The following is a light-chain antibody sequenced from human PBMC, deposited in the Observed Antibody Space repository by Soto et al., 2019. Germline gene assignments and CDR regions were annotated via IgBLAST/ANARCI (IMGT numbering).Light chain of an antibody. CDR3: LQDYSYPRT. V-gene: IGKV1-6*01. J-gene: IGKJ3*01. CDR1: QGIRND. Sequence: AIQMTQSPSSLSASVGDRVTITCRASQGIRNDLGWYQHKPGKAPNLLIYSASSLQSGVPSRFSGSGSGTDFTLPISSLQPEDSATYYCLQDYSYPRTFGPGTKVDVK. CDR2: SAS.